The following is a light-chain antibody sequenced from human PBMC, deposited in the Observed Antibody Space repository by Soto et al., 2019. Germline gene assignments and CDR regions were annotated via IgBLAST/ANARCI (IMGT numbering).Light chain of an antibody. V-gene: IGKV3-15*01. CDR3: QQSNHWSWP. Sequence: RVITQWPPTLYKKQVERATLSCRASQSVISYLAWYTQKPGQAPRLRIYGASSRATGIPARFSGSGSGTEFAFTIRRLESEDYAVYYPQQSNHWSWPFGPPTWVDIK. CDR1: QSVISY. CDR2: GAS. J-gene: IGKJ1*01.